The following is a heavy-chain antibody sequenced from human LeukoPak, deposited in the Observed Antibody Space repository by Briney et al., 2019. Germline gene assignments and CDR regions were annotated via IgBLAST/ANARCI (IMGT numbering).Heavy chain of an antibody. J-gene: IGHJ6*03. D-gene: IGHD2-15*01. V-gene: IGHV3-30*04. CDR3: ARRGYVNSYYYYYYMDV. Sequence: GRSLRPSCPAAALTLSSYAMHWVRQAPDKGLEWEAVISYEGSNKYYADSVKDRFTISRDNSKNTTYLQMNSQRAKDTAMTYCARRGYVNSYYYYYYMDVWGKGTTVTVSS. CDR2: ISYEGSNK. CDR1: ALTLSSYA.